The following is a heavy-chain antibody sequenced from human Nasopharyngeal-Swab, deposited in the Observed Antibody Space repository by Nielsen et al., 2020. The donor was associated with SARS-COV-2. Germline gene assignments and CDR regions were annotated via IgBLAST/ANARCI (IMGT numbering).Heavy chain of an antibody. CDR2: ISYDGSNK. Sequence: VRQMHGKGLEWVAVISYDGSNKYYADSVKGRFTISRDNSKNTLYLQMNSLRAEDTAVYYCAKDPYYYGSGSYWNYFDYWGQGTLVTVSS. CDR3: AKDPYYYGSGSYWNYFDY. V-gene: IGHV3-30*18. J-gene: IGHJ4*02. D-gene: IGHD3-10*01.